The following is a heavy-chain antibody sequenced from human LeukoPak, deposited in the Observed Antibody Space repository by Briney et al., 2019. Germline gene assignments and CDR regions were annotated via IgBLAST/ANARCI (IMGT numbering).Heavy chain of an antibody. V-gene: IGHV4-59*02. D-gene: IGHD1-7*01. CDR3: ARDNWNYGSSMDV. CDR1: GGSVSRYY. J-gene: IGHJ6*02. CDR2: IYYSGST. Sequence: SETLSLTCTVSGGSVSRYYWSWIRKPPGKGLEGIGYIYYSGSTNYNPSLKSRVTISVDTSKNQFSLKLSSVTAADTAVYHCARDNWNYGSSMDVWGQGTTVTVSS.